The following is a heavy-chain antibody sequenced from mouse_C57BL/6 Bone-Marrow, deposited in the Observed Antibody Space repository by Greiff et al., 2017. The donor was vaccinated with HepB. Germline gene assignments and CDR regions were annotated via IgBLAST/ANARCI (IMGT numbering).Heavy chain of an antibody. D-gene: IGHD2-1*01. CDR3: TRKRLSTFYAMDY. J-gene: IGHJ4*01. CDR1: GFTFSSYA. Sequence: EVQRVESGEGLVKPGGSLKLSCAASGFTFSSYAMSWVRQTPEKRLEWVAYISSGGDYIYYADTVKGRFTISRDNARNTLYLQMSSLKSEDTAMYYCTRKRLSTFYAMDYWGQGTSVTVSS. CDR2: ISSGGDYI. V-gene: IGHV5-9-1*02.